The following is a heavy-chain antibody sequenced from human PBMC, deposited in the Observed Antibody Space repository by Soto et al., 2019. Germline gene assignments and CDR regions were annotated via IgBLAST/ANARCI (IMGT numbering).Heavy chain of an antibody. Sequence: QVQLVQSGAEVKKPGSSVKVSCKASGGTFSSYAISWVRQAPGQGLEWMGGIIPIFGTANYAQKFQGRVTITADESTSTAYMELSSLRSEDTAVYYCASAFGPQDQLPRYYYGMDVWGQGTTVTVSS. CDR2: IIPIFGTA. D-gene: IGHD2-2*01. CDR3: ASAFGPQDQLPRYYYGMDV. J-gene: IGHJ6*02. V-gene: IGHV1-69*12. CDR1: GGTFSSYA.